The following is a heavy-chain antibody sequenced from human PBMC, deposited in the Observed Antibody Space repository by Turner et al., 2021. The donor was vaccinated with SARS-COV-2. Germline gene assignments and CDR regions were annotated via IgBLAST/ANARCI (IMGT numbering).Heavy chain of an antibody. CDR2: IWYDGSNK. V-gene: IGHV3-33*01. J-gene: IGHJ4*02. D-gene: IGHD2-15*01. Sequence: QVQLVESGGGVVQPGRSLRLSGAASGFTFSSYGMHWVRQAPGKGLEWVAVIWYDGSNKYYADSVKGRFTISRDNSKNTLYLQMNSLRAEDTAIYYCAREDIVLVVDATGQGLDYWGQGTLVTVSS. CDR3: AREDIVLVVDATGQGLDY. CDR1: GFTFSSYG.